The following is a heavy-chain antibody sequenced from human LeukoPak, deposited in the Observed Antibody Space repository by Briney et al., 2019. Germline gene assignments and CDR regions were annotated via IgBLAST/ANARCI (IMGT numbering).Heavy chain of an antibody. D-gene: IGHD3-22*01. V-gene: IGHV4-39*01. CDR3: ARSRWLLM. CDR2: IYYSGST. CDR1: GGSISSSSYY. Sequence: PSETLSLTCTVSGGSISSSSYYWGWIRQPPGKGLEWIGSIYYSGSTYYNPSLKSRVTISVDTSKNQFSLKLSSVTAADTAVYYCARSRWLLMWGQGTLVTVSS. J-gene: IGHJ4*02.